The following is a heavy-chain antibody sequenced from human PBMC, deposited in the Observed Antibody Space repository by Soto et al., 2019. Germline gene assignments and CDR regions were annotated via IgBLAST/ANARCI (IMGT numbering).Heavy chain of an antibody. CDR2: ISGSGGST. CDR1: GVPFSSYA. D-gene: IGHD5-18*01. Sequence: PGGPQRLSGSAAGVPFSSYAMSLVRPAPGKGLEWVSAISGSGGSTYYADSVKGRFTISRDNAKNSLYLQMNSLRAEDTAVYYCARVGSAIFDYWGQGTLVTVSS. V-gene: IGHV3-23*01. J-gene: IGHJ4*02. CDR3: ARVGSAIFDY.